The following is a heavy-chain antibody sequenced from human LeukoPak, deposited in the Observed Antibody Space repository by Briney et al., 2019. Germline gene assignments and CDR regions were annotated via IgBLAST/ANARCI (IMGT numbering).Heavy chain of an antibody. J-gene: IGHJ4*02. CDR1: GFTFSDHY. CDR3: VRVMEYSYDY. V-gene: IGHV3-72*01. Sequence: PGGSLRLSCAASGFTFSDHYMDWVRQAPGKGLEWVGRCKNKADGYTTEYAASVKGRFIVSRDDSKKSLYLQMNSLKTEDTAIYYCVRVMEYSYDYWGQGSLVTVSS. CDR2: CKNKADGYTT. D-gene: IGHD6-6*01.